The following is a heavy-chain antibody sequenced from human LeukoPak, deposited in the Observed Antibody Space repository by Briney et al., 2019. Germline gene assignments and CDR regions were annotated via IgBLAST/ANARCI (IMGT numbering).Heavy chain of an antibody. D-gene: IGHD3-10*01. J-gene: IGHJ4*02. CDR3: ARQYSGTYYRSFDC. Sequence: GESLKISCQGSGYSFTNYWIGWVRQMPGKGLEWMGVIYPGDSDTRYSPSFQGQVTISADKSISTAYLQWSSLKASDTATYYCARQYSGTYYRSFDCWGQGTLVTVSS. V-gene: IGHV5-51*01. CDR2: IYPGDSDT. CDR1: GYSFTNYW.